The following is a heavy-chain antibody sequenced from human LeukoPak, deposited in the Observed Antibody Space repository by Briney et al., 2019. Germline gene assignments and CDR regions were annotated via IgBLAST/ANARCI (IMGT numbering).Heavy chain of an antibody. Sequence: SQTLSLTCAISGDSVSSNSVAWHWIRQSPSRGLEWLGRTYYRSKWYKYYAVSVKGRITINPDTSKNQFSLQLNSVTPEDTAVYYCARGPSYFQHWGQGTLVTVSS. J-gene: IGHJ1*01. CDR2: TYYRSKWYK. V-gene: IGHV6-1*01. CDR3: ARGPSYFQH. CDR1: GDSVSSNSVA.